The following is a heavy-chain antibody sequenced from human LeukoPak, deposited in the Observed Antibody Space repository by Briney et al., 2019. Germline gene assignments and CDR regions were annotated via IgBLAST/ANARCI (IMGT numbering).Heavy chain of an antibody. D-gene: IGHD7-27*01. J-gene: IGHJ3*02. Sequence: GASVKVSCKASGYTLTGHYIHWVRQAPGQGLEGMGWISPHSGFTMYPQRFQGRVTMTTDTSISTAFLEVRRLRSDDTAAYYCARQTGDDALDIWGQGTMITVYS. V-gene: IGHV1-2*02. CDR2: ISPHSGFT. CDR3: ARQTGDDALDI. CDR1: GYTLTGHY.